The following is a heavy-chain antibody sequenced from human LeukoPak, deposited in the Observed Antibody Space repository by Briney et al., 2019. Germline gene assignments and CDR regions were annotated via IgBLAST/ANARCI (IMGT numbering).Heavy chain of an antibody. D-gene: IGHD3-22*01. V-gene: IGHV4-59*11. Sequence: PSETLSLTCSVSGASINSLYFIWIRQSPGKGLEWIGYIYDSGITKYNPSLKSRVTISVDTSKNQFSLRLRSVTAADTAVYFCARAYSSASWFDPWGQGTLVTVSS. CDR2: IYDSGIT. CDR3: ARAYSSASWFDP. CDR1: GASINSLY. J-gene: IGHJ5*02.